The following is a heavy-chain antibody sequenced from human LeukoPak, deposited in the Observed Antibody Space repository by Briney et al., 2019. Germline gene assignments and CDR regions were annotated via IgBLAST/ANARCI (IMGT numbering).Heavy chain of an antibody. J-gene: IGHJ6*03. CDR3: ARDGLDTAMARGEYYYYYMDV. V-gene: IGHV3-20*01. Sequence: GGSPRLSCAASGFTFDDYGMSWVRQAPGKGLEWVSGINWNGGSTGYADSVKGRFTISRDNAKNSLYLQMNSLRAEDTALYHCARDGLDTAMARGEYYYYYMDVWGKGTTVTVSS. CDR1: GFTFDDYG. CDR2: INWNGGST. D-gene: IGHD5-18*01.